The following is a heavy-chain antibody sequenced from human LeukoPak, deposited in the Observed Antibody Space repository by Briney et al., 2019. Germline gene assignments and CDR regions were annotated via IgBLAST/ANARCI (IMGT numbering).Heavy chain of an antibody. Sequence: SAKVSCKASGGTFSSYAISWVRQAPGQGLEWMGGIIPIFGTANYAQKFQGRVTITTDESTSTAYMELSSLRSEDTAVYYCASKSDYGGNSFGYWGQGTLVTVSS. CDR2: IIPIFGTA. D-gene: IGHD4-23*01. V-gene: IGHV1-69*05. CDR1: GGTFSSYA. CDR3: ASKSDYGGNSFGY. J-gene: IGHJ4*02.